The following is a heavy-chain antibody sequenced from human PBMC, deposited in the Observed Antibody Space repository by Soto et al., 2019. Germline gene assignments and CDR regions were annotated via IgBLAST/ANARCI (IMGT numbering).Heavy chain of an antibody. CDR3: ARGFTSGWYGYSFDY. V-gene: IGHV4-4*02. CDR1: GGSISSSNW. CDR2: IYHSGST. Sequence: PSETLSLTCAVSGGSISSSNWWSWVRQPPGKGLEWIGEIYHSGSTNYNPSLKSRVTISVDKSKNQFSLKLSSVTAADTAVYYWARGFTSGWYGYSFDYWGQGTLVTVSS. D-gene: IGHD6-19*01. J-gene: IGHJ4*02.